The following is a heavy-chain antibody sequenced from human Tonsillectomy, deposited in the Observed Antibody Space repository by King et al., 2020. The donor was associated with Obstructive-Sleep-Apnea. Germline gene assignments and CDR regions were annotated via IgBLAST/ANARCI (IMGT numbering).Heavy chain of an antibody. Sequence: QLQESGPRLVRPSGTLSLTSGVSGGSMSSSRWWSWVRQPPGKGLEWIGEIYYSGGSTYNPSLKSRVTISVDKSKNQFSLSLTSVTAADTAVYYCARGVSGDPGDWFDPWGQGILVTVSS. CDR3: ARGVSGDPGDWFDP. D-gene: IGHD4-17*01. J-gene: IGHJ5*02. CDR1: GGSMSSSRW. CDR2: IYYSGGS. V-gene: IGHV4-4*02.